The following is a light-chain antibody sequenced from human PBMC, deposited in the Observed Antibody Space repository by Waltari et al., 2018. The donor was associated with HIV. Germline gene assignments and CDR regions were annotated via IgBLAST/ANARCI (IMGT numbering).Light chain of an antibody. V-gene: IGKV1-9*01. J-gene: IGKJ5*01. CDR3: QHLDPYPIT. CDR2: SAS. CDR1: QGIKNY. Sequence: DIQLTQSPAFLSASVGDRVTITCRASQGIKNYLAWYQQKPGKAPNLLIYSASTLQSEVPSRFSGSGSGTEFTLTISSLQPEDSATHWCQHLDPYPITFGQGTRLEIK.